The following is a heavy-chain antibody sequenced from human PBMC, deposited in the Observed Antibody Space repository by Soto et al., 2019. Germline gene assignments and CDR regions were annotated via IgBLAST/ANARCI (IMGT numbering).Heavy chain of an antibody. CDR3: AKEGGRSGYDSIPS. CDR2: ISGSGGST. J-gene: IGHJ4*02. CDR1: GFTFSSYA. Sequence: EVQLLESGGGLVQPGGSLRLSCEASGFTFSSYAMSWVRQAPGKGLEWVSAISGSGGSTYYADSVKGRFIISRDNSKNTLYLQMNSLRADDTAVYDCAKEGGRSGYDSIPSWGQGTLVTVSS. D-gene: IGHD5-12*01. V-gene: IGHV3-23*01.